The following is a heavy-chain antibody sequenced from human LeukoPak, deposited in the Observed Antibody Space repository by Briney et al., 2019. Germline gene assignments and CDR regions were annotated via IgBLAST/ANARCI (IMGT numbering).Heavy chain of an antibody. Sequence: GGSLRLSCAASGFTFSDYYMSWIRQAPGKGPEWVSYISSSGSTIYYADSVKGRFTISRDNAKNSLYLQMNSLRAEDTAVYYCASPVGYYYDSSGFDYWGQGTLVTVSS. J-gene: IGHJ4*02. CDR3: ASPVGYYYDSSGFDY. CDR2: ISSSGSTI. V-gene: IGHV3-11*01. D-gene: IGHD3-22*01. CDR1: GFTFSDYY.